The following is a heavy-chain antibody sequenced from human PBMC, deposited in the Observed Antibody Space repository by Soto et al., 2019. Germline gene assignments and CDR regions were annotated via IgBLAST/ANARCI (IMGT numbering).Heavy chain of an antibody. Sequence: LRLSCAASGFSFNNYWMHWVRQAPGKGLVWVSRINSDGTLTNYADSVKGRFTISRDNAKNTLRLQMNSLRAEDTAVYYCARGISGAYDSTYDWWGQGTLVTVSS. CDR1: GFSFNNYW. V-gene: IGHV3-74*01. J-gene: IGHJ4*02. CDR2: INSDGTLT. CDR3: ARGISGAYDSTYDW. D-gene: IGHD5-12*01.